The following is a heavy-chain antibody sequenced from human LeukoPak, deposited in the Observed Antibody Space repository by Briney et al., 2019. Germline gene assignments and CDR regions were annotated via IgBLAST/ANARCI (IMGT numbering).Heavy chain of an antibody. CDR3: ARDCVVYYYGMDV. J-gene: IGHJ6*02. D-gene: IGHD2-21*01. CDR2: INHSGST. Sequence: PSETLSLTCAVYGGSFSGYYWSWIRQPPGKGLEWIGEINHSGSTNYNPSLKSRVTISVDTSKNQFSLKLSSVTAADTAVYYCARDCVVYYYGMDVWGQGTTVTVSS. V-gene: IGHV4-34*01. CDR1: GGSFSGYY.